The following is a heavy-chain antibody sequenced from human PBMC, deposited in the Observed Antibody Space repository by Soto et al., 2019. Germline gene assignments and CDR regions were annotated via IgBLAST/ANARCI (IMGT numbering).Heavy chain of an antibody. CDR3: AKADASGYNSLLFDL. Sequence: PGGSLRLSCAASGFSFSSYAMSWVRQAPGKGLEWVSAISGSGGDTYYADSVKGRFSISRDNSKNTVFVQMNSLRAEDTAIYYCAKADASGYNSLLFDLWGQGTLVTVSS. CDR2: ISGSGGDT. CDR1: GFSFSSYA. V-gene: IGHV3-23*01. J-gene: IGHJ4*02. D-gene: IGHD3-22*01.